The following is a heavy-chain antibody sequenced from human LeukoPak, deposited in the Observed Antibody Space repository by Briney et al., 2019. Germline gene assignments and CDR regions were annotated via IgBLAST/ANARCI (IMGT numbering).Heavy chain of an antibody. V-gene: IGHV4-59*08. Sequence: SETLSLTCTVSGGSISNYYWSWIRQPPGMGLEWIGYIYNSGSTNYNPSLKPRVTISVDTSKNQFSLRLSSVTAADTAVYYCAWGYGSVSYFDFWGQGSMVTVSS. D-gene: IGHD3-10*01. J-gene: IGHJ5*01. CDR1: GGSISNYY. CDR3: AWGYGSVSYFDF. CDR2: IYNSGST.